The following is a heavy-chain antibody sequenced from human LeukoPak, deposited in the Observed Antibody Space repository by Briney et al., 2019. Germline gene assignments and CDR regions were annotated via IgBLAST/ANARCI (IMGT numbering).Heavy chain of an antibody. CDR1: GGSISSYY. V-gene: IGHV4-59*01. CDR2: IYYSGST. D-gene: IGHD3-9*01. J-gene: IGHJ3*02. CDR3: ARTSTLYYDILTGYALDI. Sequence: NPSETLSLTCTVSGGSISSYYWSWIRQPPGKGLEWIGYIYYSGSTNYNPSLKSRVTISVDTSKNPFSLKLSSVTAADTAVYYCARTSTLYYDILTGYALDIWGQGTMVTVSS.